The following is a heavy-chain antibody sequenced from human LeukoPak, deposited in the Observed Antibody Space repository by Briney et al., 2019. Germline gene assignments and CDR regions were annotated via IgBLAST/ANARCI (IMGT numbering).Heavy chain of an antibody. CDR2: IYYSGST. V-gene: IGHV4-59*01. CDR1: GGSISSYY. CDR3: ARGYYDSSGYLSYWYFDL. J-gene: IGHJ2*01. D-gene: IGHD3-22*01. Sequence: SETLSLTCTVSGGSISSYYWSWIRQPPGKGLEWIGYIYYSGSTNYNPSLKSRVTISVDTPKNQFSLKLSSVTAADTAVYYCARGYYDSSGYLSYWYFDLWGRGTLVTVSS.